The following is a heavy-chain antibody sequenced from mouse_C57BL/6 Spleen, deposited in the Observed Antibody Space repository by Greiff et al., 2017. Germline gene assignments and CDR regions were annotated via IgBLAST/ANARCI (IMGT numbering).Heavy chain of an antibody. CDR3: ARGDGYYGGYFDV. J-gene: IGHJ1*03. CDR1: GYTFTSYW. D-gene: IGHD2-3*01. V-gene: IGHV1-64*01. CDR2: IHPNSGST. Sequence: QVQLQQPGAELVKPGASVKLSCKASGYTFTSYWMHWVKQRPGQGLEWIGMIHPNSGSTNYNEKFKSKATLTVDKSSSTAYMQRSSLTSEDSAVYYCARGDGYYGGYFDVWGTGTTVTVSS.